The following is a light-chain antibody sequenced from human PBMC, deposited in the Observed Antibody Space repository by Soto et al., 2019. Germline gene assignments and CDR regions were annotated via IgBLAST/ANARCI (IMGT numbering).Light chain of an antibody. CDR1: QSVSSN. V-gene: IGKV3-15*01. J-gene: IGKJ5*01. Sequence: ETVMTQSPGTPSVSPGERATISCTASQSVSSNLGWYQQKPGQAPRLLIFGASTRATGSPARFSGSGPGTEFTLTISSLQSEDFAVYYCQQYNNWPPSFGEGTRLGIK. CDR3: QQYNNWPPS. CDR2: GAS.